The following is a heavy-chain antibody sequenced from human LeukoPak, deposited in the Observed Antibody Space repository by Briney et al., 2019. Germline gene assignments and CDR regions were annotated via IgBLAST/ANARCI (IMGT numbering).Heavy chain of an antibody. D-gene: IGHD6-13*01. V-gene: IGHV4-59*08. CDR1: GGSISNYY. CDR3: ARVIAAAGTQWFDP. J-gene: IGHJ5*02. Sequence: SETLSLTCTVSGGSISNYYWSWIRQPPGKGLEWIGYINYSGSTNYNPSLKSRVSISVDTSKNQFSLKLSSVTAADTAVYYCARVIAAAGTQWFDPWGQGTLVTVSS. CDR2: INYSGST.